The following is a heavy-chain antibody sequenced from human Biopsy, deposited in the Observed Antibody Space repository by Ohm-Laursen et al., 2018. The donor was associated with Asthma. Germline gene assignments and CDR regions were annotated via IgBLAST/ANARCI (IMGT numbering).Heavy chain of an antibody. CDR2: IYSGGTS. J-gene: IGHJ4*02. CDR1: GFAVSRDY. CDR3: ARGDSSNWSHYYFDY. Sequence: GSLRLSCTAPGFAVSRDYMFWVRQAPEKGLEWVSVIYSGGTSHTADSVRGRFTISRDYSKNTLYLQMHSLRAEDTAVYYCARGDSSNWSHYYFDYWGQGTLVTVSS. V-gene: IGHV3-53*01. D-gene: IGHD3-22*01.